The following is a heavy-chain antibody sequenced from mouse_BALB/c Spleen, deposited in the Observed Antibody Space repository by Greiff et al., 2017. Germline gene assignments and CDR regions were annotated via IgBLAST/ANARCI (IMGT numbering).Heavy chain of an antibody. J-gene: IGHJ3*01. CDR1: GFTFSSYG. V-gene: IGHV5-6*01. CDR3: ARHGYDYEGDFAY. Sequence: EVHLVESGGDLVKLGGSLKLSCAASGFTFSSYGMSWVRQTPDKRLEWVATISSGGSYTYYPDSVKGRFTISRDNAKNTLYLQMSSLKSEDTAMYYCARHGYDYEGDFAYWGQGTLVTVSA. D-gene: IGHD2-4*01. CDR2: ISSGGSYT.